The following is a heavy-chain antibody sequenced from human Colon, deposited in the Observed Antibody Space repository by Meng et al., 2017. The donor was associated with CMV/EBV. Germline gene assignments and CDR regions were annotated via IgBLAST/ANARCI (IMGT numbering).Heavy chain of an antibody. D-gene: IGHD6-6*01. CDR2: VYHSGST. V-gene: IGHV4-39*07. CDR1: GASMVSSYHY. CDR3: ARDATSSGWLDP. J-gene: IGHJ5*02. Sequence: VSGASMVSSYHYWAWLRQPPGKSPEWIGHVYHSGSTHYNPSLKSRVTISVDKSNNQFFLKLVSLTAADTAVYYCARDATSSGWLDPWGQGTLVTVSS.